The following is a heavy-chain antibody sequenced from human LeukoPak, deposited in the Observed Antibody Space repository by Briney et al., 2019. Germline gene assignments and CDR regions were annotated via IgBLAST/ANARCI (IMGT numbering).Heavy chain of an antibody. D-gene: IGHD6-13*01. CDR1: GYTFTTYG. Sequence: ASVKLSYKTSGYTFTTYGITWVRQAPGQGLEWMGWISPYNGDTNFAQKFQGRVTMITDTTTSTAYMELKSLRFDDTAVYYCARASTRAAATGYDPWGQGSLVTVSS. V-gene: IGHV1-18*01. CDR2: ISPYNGDT. J-gene: IGHJ5*02. CDR3: ARASTRAAATGYDP.